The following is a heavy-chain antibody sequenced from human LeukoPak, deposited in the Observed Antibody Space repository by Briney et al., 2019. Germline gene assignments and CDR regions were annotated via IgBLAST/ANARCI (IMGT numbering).Heavy chain of an antibody. D-gene: IGHD6-6*01. CDR3: ARDGRQLGHAFDI. Sequence: GASVKVSCKASGYTFTGYYMHWVRQAPGQGLEWMGWINPNSGGTNYAQKFQGWVTMTRDTSTSTVYMELSSLRSEDTAVYYCARDGRQLGHAFDIWGQGTMVTVSS. CDR2: INPNSGGT. J-gene: IGHJ3*02. CDR1: GYTFTGYY. V-gene: IGHV1-2*04.